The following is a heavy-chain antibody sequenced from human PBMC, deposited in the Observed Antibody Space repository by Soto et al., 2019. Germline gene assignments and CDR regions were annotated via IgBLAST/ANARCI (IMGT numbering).Heavy chain of an antibody. D-gene: IGHD2-15*01. V-gene: IGHV3-30*18. CDR2: ISNDGSNK. Sequence: GSLRLSCAASGFTFNNYGMNWVRQAPGKGLEWVAIISNDGSNKYYIESVRGRFTISRDNSKNMLFLQMNSLRVEDTAVYFCTKDGRFDSDGSLYYYYYGMDVWGQGTTVTVSS. CDR1: GFTFNNYG. CDR3: TKDGRFDSDGSLYYYYYGMDV. J-gene: IGHJ6*02.